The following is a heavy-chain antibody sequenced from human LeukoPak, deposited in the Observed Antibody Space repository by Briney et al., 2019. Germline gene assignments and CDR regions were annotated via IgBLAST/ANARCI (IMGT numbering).Heavy chain of an antibody. CDR2: IYHSGST. CDR3: ARDQWEPLGY. V-gene: IGHV4-4*02. D-gene: IGHD1-26*01. J-gene: IGHJ4*02. Sequence: GSLRLSCAASGFTFSSYSMNWVRQAPGKGLEWIGEIYHSGSTNYNPSLKSRVTISVDKSKNQFSLKLSSVTAADTAVYYCARDQWEPLGYWGLGTLVTVSS. CDR1: GFTFSSYSM.